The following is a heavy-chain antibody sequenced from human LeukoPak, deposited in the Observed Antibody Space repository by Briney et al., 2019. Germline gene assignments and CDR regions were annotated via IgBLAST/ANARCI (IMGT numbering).Heavy chain of an antibody. CDR2: IKQDGSEK. V-gene: IGHV3-7*01. J-gene: IGHJ4*02. CDR3: ARVRRGSYYNYFDY. CDR1: GFTFSSYW. Sequence: GGSLRLSCVVSGFTFSSYWMSWVRQAPGKGLEWVANIKQDGSEKYYVDSVKGRFTISRDNAKNSLYLQMNSLRAEDTAVYYCARVRRGSYYNYFDYWGQGTLVTVSS. D-gene: IGHD1-26*01.